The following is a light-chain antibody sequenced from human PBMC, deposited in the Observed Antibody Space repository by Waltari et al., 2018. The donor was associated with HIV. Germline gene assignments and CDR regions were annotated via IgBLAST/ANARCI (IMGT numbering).Light chain of an antibody. V-gene: IGKV4-1*01. CDR1: ESVLSPSTKVHY. CDR2: RSS. J-gene: IGKJ5*01. Sequence: DFVLTQSPATLSVFLGERAAIHCKSDESVLSPSTKVHYFAWYQQRPGQPPTLLFFRSSSRSSGVPARFNASVSRTDFTLTIDDLQPDDVALYFCQQYCSSPTFGRGTQLV. CDR3: QQYCSSPT.